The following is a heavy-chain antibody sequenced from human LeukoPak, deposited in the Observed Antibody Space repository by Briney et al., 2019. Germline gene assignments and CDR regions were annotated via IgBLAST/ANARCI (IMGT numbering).Heavy chain of an antibody. D-gene: IGHD2-2*01. V-gene: IGHV3-7*01. CDR1: GFSFSTYY. Sequence: GGSLRPSCAASGFSFSTYYMTWVRQAPGKGLEWVAHIKPDGSETYYVDSVKGRFTISRDNAKNSLCLQMSSLRAEDTAVYYCARDGYSYASDYWGLGALVTVSA. J-gene: IGHJ4*02. CDR2: IKPDGSET. CDR3: ARDGYSYASDY.